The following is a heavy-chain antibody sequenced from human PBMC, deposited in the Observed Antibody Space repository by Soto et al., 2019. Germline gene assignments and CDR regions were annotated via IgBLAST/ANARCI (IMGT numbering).Heavy chain of an antibody. J-gene: IGHJ4*02. CDR1: GFTFSSYA. CDR2: ISGSGGST. Sequence: GGSLRLSCAASGFTFSSYAMSWVLQAPGKGLEWVSAISGSGGSTYYADSVKGRFTISRDNSKNTLYLQMNRLRAEDTAVYYCAKDHEVGPFDYWGQGTLVTVSS. D-gene: IGHD2-15*01. V-gene: IGHV3-23*01. CDR3: AKDHEVGPFDY.